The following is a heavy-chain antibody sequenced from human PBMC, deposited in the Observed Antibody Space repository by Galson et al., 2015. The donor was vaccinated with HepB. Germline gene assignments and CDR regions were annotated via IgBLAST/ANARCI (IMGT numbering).Heavy chain of an antibody. J-gene: IGHJ4*02. V-gene: IGHV1-18*04. CDR3: ARDRDYRFDY. D-gene: IGHD4/OR15-4a*01. CDR1: GYTFTSNG. CDR2: ISPYGGNT. Sequence: SVKVSCKASGYTFTSNGISWVRQTPGQGLEWLGWISPYGGNTNYAQKVQGRITLTRDTSTSIVYVELRSLRSDDTAVYYCARDRDYRFDYWGQGNLVTVSS.